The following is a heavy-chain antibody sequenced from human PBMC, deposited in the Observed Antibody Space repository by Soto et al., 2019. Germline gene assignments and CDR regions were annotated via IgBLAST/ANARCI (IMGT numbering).Heavy chain of an antibody. CDR1: GFTFSSYA. J-gene: IGHJ4*02. CDR3: ARDTALDSYGRYYFDY. Sequence: GGSLRLSCAASGFTFSSYAMHRVRQAPGKGLEWVAVISYDGSNKYYADSVKGRFTISRDNAKNTLYLQMNSLRAEDTAVYYCARDTALDSYGRYYFDYWGQGTLVTVSS. CDR2: ISYDGSNK. V-gene: IGHV3-30-3*01. D-gene: IGHD5-18*01.